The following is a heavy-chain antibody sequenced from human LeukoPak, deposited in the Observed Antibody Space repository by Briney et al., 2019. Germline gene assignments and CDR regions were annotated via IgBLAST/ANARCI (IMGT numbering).Heavy chain of an antibody. D-gene: IGHD2-2*01. V-gene: IGHV3-66*01. J-gene: IGHJ4*02. CDR1: GFTVSSNY. Sequence: GGSLRLSCAASGFTVSSNYMSWVRQAPGKGLEWVSVIYSGGSTYYADSVKGRFTISRDNSKNTLYLQMNSLRAEDTAVYYCASVPATGQNDYWGQGTLVTVSS. CDR2: IYSGGST. CDR3: ASVPATGQNDY.